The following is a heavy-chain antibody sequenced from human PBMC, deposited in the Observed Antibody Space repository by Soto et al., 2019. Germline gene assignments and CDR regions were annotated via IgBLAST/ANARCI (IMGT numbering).Heavy chain of an antibody. Sequence: EVQLEESGGGLVQPGGSLRLSCAASGLSVSNNSMSWVRQAPGKGLEGVSVIYSGGTTYYGDSVTGRFSISRVNSKNTLILQMNNRRAEDTAVYYCASHPGLGYWGQGTLVTVSS. CDR1: GLSVSNNS. CDR2: IYSGGTT. D-gene: IGHD3-9*01. V-gene: IGHV3-66*04. J-gene: IGHJ4*01. CDR3: ASHPGLGY.